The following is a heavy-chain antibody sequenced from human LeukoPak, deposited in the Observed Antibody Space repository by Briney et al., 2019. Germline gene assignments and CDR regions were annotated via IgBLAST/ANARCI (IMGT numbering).Heavy chain of an antibody. CDR1: GYTFTSFG. Sequence: VASVKVSSKASGYTFTSFGISTVRQAPGQGLEWMGWISAYNGNTNYAQRLQGRITMTTDTSTSTAYMELRRLRSDDTAVYYCARDGEFGDWGQGTLVTVSS. D-gene: IGHD3-16*01. V-gene: IGHV1-18*01. J-gene: IGHJ4*02. CDR2: ISAYNGNT. CDR3: ARDGEFGD.